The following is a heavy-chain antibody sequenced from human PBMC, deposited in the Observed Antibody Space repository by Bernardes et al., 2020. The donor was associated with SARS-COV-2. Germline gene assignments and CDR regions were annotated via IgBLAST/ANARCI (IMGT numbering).Heavy chain of an antibody. CDR3: ARDLQDPYYDFWSGYYSAGMDV. CDR1: GYTFTSYY. J-gene: IGHJ6*02. D-gene: IGHD3-3*01. CDR2: INPSGGST. V-gene: IGHV1-46*01. Sequence: ASVKVSCKASGYTFTSYYMHWVRQAPGQGLEWMGIINPSGGSTSYAQKFQGRVTMTRDTSTSTVYMELSSLRSEDTAVYYCARDLQDPYYDFWSGYYSAGMDVWGQGTTVTVSS.